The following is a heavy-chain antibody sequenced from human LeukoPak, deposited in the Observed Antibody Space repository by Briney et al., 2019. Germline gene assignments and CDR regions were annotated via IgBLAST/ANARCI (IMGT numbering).Heavy chain of an antibody. CDR2: IKQDGSEK. V-gene: IGHV3-7*01. CDR1: GFTFSSYW. CDR3: ATHVDTAMVTGY. D-gene: IGHD5-18*01. Sequence: PGGSLRLSCAASGFTFSSYWMTWVRQAPGKGLEWVANIKQDGSEKYYVDSVTGRFTISRDNAKNSLYLQMNSLRAEDTAVYYCATHVDTAMVTGYWGQGTLVTVSS. J-gene: IGHJ4*02.